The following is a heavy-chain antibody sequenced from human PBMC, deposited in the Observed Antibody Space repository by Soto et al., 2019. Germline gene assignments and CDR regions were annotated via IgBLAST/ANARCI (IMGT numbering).Heavy chain of an antibody. CDR1: GGTFSNYA. J-gene: IGHJ6*02. V-gene: IGHV1-69*13. CDR3: ARGGDMEAAAATSEYYYGMDF. Sequence: SVEVSCKASGGTFSNYAFSWVRQAPGQGPEWMGGIIPIFGTPNYAQKFQARLTITADESTSTAYMELSSLRSEDTAVYYCARGGDMEAAAATSEYYYGMDFWGQGTTVTVSS. CDR2: IIPIFGTP. D-gene: IGHD6-25*01.